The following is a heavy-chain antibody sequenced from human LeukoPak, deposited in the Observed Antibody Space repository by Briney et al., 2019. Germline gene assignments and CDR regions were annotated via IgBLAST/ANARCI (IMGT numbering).Heavy chain of an antibody. V-gene: IGHV4-59*01. CDR1: GGSISSYY. J-gene: IGHJ4*02. Sequence: SETLSLTCTVSGGSISSYYWSWIRQPPGKGLEWIGYIYYSGSTNYNPSLKSRVTISVDTSKNQFSLKLSSVTAADTAVYYCARAGGYGLIDYWGQGTMVTVSS. CDR3: ARAGGYGLIDY. D-gene: IGHD5-18*01. CDR2: IYYSGST.